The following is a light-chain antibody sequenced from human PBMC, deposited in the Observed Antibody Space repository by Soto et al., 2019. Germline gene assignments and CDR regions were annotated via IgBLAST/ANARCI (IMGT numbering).Light chain of an antibody. Sequence: DIQMTQSPSTLSASVGDTVTVTCRASQSVSGWLAWYQQKPGEAPKLLIYDASALPRGVPSRFSGSGSGTKFALSIASLEPDDFATCYCQQYETFSGTVGPGTKVDIK. CDR3: QQYETFSGT. CDR1: QSVSGW. V-gene: IGKV1-5*01. J-gene: IGKJ1*01. CDR2: DAS.